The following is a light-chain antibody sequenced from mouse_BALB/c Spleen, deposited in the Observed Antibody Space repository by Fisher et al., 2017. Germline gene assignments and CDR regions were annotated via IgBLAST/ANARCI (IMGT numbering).Light chain of an antibody. V-gene: IGKV4-57*01. Sequence: IVMTQTPAIMSASPGEKVTMTCSASSSVSYMHWYQQKSGTSPKLWIYSTSNLASGVPARFSGSGSGTSYSLTISRMEAEDAATYYCQQWSSYPLTFGAGTKLELK. CDR2: STS. CDR3: QQWSSYPLT. J-gene: IGKJ5*01. CDR1: SSVSY.